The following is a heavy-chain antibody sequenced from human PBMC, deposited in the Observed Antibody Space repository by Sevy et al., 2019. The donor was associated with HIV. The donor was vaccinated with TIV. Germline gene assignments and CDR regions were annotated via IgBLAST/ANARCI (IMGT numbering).Heavy chain of an antibody. J-gene: IGHJ4*02. Sequence: SETLSLTCTVSGDSISNSNYYWSWIRQPVGKQLEWIGRIYTSGRTNYNPSLKSRLIMSVDTSKNQISLNLSFVTAADTAMYYCAIGELQHFDWRVEYWGQGILVTVSS. CDR3: AIGELQHFDWRVEY. CDR2: IYTSGRT. V-gene: IGHV4-61*02. D-gene: IGHD3-9*01. CDR1: GDSISNSNYY.